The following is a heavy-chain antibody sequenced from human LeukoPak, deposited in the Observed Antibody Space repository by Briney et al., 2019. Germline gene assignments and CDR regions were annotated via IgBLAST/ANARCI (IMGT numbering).Heavy chain of an antibody. CDR3: ARERGYATYYFDY. CDR2: ISAYNGNT. D-gene: IGHD5-18*01. V-gene: IGHV1-18*01. J-gene: IGHJ4*02. CDR1: GGTFSSYA. Sequence: ASVKVSCKASGGTFSSYAISWVRQAPGQGLEWMGWISAYNGNTNYAQKLQGRVTMTTDTSTSTAYMELRSLRSDDTAVCYCARERGYATYYFDYWGQGTLVTVSS.